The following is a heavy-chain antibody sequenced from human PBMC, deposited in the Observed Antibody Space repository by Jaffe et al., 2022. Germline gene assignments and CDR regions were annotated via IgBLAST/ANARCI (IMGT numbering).Heavy chain of an antibody. CDR2: IYHSGST. CDR1: GYSISSGYY. D-gene: IGHD3-9*01. J-gene: IGHJ2*01. Sequence: QVQLQESGPGLVKPSETLSLTCAVSGYSISSGYYWGWIRQPPGKGLEWIGSIYHSGSTYYNPSLKSRVTISVDTSKNQFSLKLSSVTAADTAVYYCARRRLVHWYFDLWGRGTLVTVSS. CDR3: ARRRLVHWYFDL. V-gene: IGHV4-38-2*01.